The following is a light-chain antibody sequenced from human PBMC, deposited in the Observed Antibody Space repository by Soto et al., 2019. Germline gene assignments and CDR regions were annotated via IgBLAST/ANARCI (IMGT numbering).Light chain of an antibody. J-gene: IGKJ4*01. Sequence: DVQMTQSPSTLSASVGDRVTIACRASQSINNLLVWYQQKPGKAPKFLIYDVSTLECGVPSRFSGSGSGTEFTLTISGLQPEDVATYYCQQYDRYPHTFGGGATVDIK. CDR3: QQYDRYPHT. CDR1: QSINNL. CDR2: DVS. V-gene: IGKV1-5*01.